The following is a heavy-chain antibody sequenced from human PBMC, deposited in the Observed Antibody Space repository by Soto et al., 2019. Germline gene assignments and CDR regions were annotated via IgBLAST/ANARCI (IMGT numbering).Heavy chain of an antibody. Sequence: GGSLRLSCAASGFTVSSSQMTWVRQAPGKALEWVSVIFIGGTTQYAVSVKGRFTISRDNSKNTLYLQMNSLRAEDTAVYYCANDLHSGYVRLDYWGQGTLVTVSS. J-gene: IGHJ4*02. CDR1: GFTVSSSQ. V-gene: IGHV3-53*01. D-gene: IGHD5-12*01. CDR2: IFIGGTT. CDR3: ANDLHSGYVRLDY.